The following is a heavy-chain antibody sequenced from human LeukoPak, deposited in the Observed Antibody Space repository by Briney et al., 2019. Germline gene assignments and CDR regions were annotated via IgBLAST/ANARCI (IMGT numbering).Heavy chain of an antibody. CDR1: GFTFSDYY. V-gene: IGHV3-23*01. J-gene: IGHJ5*02. D-gene: IGHD5-24*01. CDR3: ARDFSGYIDWFDP. CDR2: ISGSGGST. Sequence: PGGSLRLSCAASGFTFSDYYMSWIRQAPGKGLEWVSAISGSGGSTYYADSVKGRFTISRDNSKNTLYLQVNSLRAEDTAVYYCARDFSGYIDWFDPWGQGTLVTVSS.